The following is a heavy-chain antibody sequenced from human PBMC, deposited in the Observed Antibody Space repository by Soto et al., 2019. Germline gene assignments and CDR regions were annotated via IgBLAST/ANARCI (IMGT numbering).Heavy chain of an antibody. J-gene: IGHJ4*02. D-gene: IGHD3-22*01. CDR1: GFTVSTYV. Sequence: QVQLVEYGGGVVQPGRSLRLSCAASGFTVSTYVMHWVRQAPGKGLEWVAVISHDGSNKYYADSVKGRFTISRDNSKNTLYLQINSLRAEDTAAYYCARDLDSGNYYPILGYWGQGTLVTVSS. CDR2: ISHDGSNK. CDR3: ARDLDSGNYYPILGY. V-gene: IGHV3-30*03.